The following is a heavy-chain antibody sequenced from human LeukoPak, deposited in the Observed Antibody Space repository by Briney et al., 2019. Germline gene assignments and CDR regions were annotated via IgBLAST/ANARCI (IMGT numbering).Heavy chain of an antibody. CDR1: GFTFSSYA. D-gene: IGHD5-24*01. CDR3: AKHIQRWLQSFDY. Sequence: GGSLRLSCAASGFTFSSYAMSWVRQAPGKGPEWVSAISGSGGSTYYADSVKGRFTISRDNSKNTLYLQMNSLRAEDTAVYYCAKHIQRWLQSFDYWGQGTLVTVSS. J-gene: IGHJ4*02. CDR2: ISGSGGST. V-gene: IGHV3-23*01.